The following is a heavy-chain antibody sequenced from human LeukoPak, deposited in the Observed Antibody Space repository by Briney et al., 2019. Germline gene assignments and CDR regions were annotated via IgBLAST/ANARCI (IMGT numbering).Heavy chain of an antibody. CDR1: GGTFSSYA. J-gene: IGHJ6*02. V-gene: IGHV1-18*01. CDR2: ISAYNGNT. CDR3: AIQDVNYYYYGMDV. Sequence: ASVKVSCKASGGTFSSYAISWVRQAPGQGLEWMGWISAYNGNTNYAQKLQGRVTMTTDTSTSTAYMELRSLRSDDTAVYYCAIQDVNYYYYGMDVWGQGTTVTVSS.